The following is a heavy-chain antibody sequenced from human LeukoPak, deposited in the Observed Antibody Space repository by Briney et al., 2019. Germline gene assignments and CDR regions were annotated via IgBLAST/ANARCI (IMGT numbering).Heavy chain of an antibody. J-gene: IGHJ4*02. Sequence: SETLTLTCTASGGSISSYYWSWIRQPAGKGLEWLGHIYTSGSTNYNPSLKSPLTMSVDTSKNQFSLKLNSVTAADTAVYYCARSAHGGNAGVFDYWGQGTLVTVSS. V-gene: IGHV4-4*07. CDR2: IYTSGST. D-gene: IGHD4-23*01. CDR3: ARSAHGGNAGVFDY. CDR1: GGSISSYY.